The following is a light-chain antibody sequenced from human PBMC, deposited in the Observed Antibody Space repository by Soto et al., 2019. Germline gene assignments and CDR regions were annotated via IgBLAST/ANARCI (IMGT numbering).Light chain of an antibody. CDR1: QSVSSSY. CDR3: QQYDGSPLT. J-gene: IGKJ4*01. CDR2: GAS. Sequence: EIVLTQSPGTLSLSPAERATLSCRASQSVSSSYLAWYQQKPGRAPRLLIFGASSRATGIPDRFSGSGSGTDFTLTISRLEPEDFAVYYCQQYDGSPLTFGGGTKVDIK. V-gene: IGKV3-20*01.